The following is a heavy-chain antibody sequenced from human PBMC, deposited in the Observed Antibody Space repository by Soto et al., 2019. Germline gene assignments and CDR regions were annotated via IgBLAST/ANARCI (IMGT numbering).Heavy chain of an antibody. CDR2: INHSGST. J-gene: IGHJ6*02. V-gene: IGHV4-34*01. CDR1: GGSFSGYY. CDR3: ARSDCTGAYCYSWPFNYGVDV. D-gene: IGHD2-21*02. Sequence: SETLSLTCAVYGGSFSGYYWSWIRQPPGKGLEWIGEINHSGSTNYNPSLKSRVTISVDTSKNQFSLKLSSVTAADTAVYYCARSDCTGAYCYSWPFNYGVDVWGQGTTVTVSS.